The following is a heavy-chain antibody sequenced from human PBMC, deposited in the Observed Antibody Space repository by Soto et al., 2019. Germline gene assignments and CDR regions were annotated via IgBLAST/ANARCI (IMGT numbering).Heavy chain of an antibody. CDR3: ARGGPRSSGYDPFDY. Sequence: PGGSLRLSCAASGLTVSRNFMNWVRQAPGKGLEWVSVIHSGGSTYYADSVKGRFTISRDNSKNTLYLQMNSLRAEDTAVYYCARGGPRSSGYDPFDYWGQGTLVTVSS. V-gene: IGHV3-66*01. CDR1: GLTVSRNF. J-gene: IGHJ4*02. CDR2: IHSGGST. D-gene: IGHD3-22*01.